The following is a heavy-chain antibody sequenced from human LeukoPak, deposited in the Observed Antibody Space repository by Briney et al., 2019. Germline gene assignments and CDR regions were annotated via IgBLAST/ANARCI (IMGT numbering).Heavy chain of an antibody. Sequence: SETLSLTCTVSGYSISSGYYWGWIRQPPGKGLEWIGSIYHSGSTYYNPSLKSRVTISVDTSKNQFSLKLGSVTAADTAVYYCARDQRSSGWYGSFDYWGQGTLVTVSS. CDR3: ARDQRSSGWYGSFDY. D-gene: IGHD6-19*01. V-gene: IGHV4-38-2*02. CDR2: IYHSGST. J-gene: IGHJ4*02. CDR1: GYSISSGYY.